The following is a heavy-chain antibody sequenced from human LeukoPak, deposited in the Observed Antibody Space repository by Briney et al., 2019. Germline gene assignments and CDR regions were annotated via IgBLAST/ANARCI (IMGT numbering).Heavy chain of an antibody. V-gene: IGHV3-43*02. CDR1: GFTFDDYA. CDR3: AKDMFLEWSSPDY. Sequence: GGSLRLSCAASGFTFDDYAMHWVRQAPGKGLGWVCLISGDGGSTYYADSVKGRFTISRDNSKNSLYLQMNSLRTEDTALYYCAKDMFLEWSSPDYWGQGTLVTVSS. D-gene: IGHD3-3*01. CDR2: ISGDGGST. J-gene: IGHJ4*02.